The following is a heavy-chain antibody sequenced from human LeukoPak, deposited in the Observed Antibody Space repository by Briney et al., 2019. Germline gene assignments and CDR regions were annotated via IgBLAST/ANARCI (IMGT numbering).Heavy chain of an antibody. CDR3: AKGDGYYYDSGHRAFDI. CDR2: FSGSGGST. CDR1: GFTFSSYA. Sequence: GGSLRLSCAASGFTFSSYAISWVRQAPGKGLEWVSAFSGSGGSTYYADSVKGRFTISRDNSKNTLYLQMNSLRAGDTAVYYCAKGDGYYYDSGHRAFDIWGQGTMVTVSS. D-gene: IGHD3-22*01. J-gene: IGHJ3*02. V-gene: IGHV3-23*01.